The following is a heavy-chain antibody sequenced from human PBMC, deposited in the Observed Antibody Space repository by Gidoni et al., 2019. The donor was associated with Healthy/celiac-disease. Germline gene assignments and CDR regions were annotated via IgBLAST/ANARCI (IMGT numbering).Heavy chain of an antibody. CDR3: ARDYDILTGYYRESDAFDI. V-gene: IGHV1-18*01. J-gene: IGHJ3*02. CDR1: GYTFTSYG. Sequence: QVQLVQSGAEVKKPGASVKVSCKASGYTFTSYGISWVRQAPGQGLEWMGWISAYNGNTNYAQKLQGRVTMTTDTSTSTAYMELRSLRSDDTAVYYCARDYDILTGYYRESDAFDIWGQGTMVTVSS. D-gene: IGHD3-9*01. CDR2: ISAYNGNT.